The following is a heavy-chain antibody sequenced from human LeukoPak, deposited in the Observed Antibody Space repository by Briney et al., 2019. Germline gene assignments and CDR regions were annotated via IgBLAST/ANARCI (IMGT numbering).Heavy chain of an antibody. D-gene: IGHD3-22*01. CDR1: RGSVSSGRYY. CDR3: AGAVVYYDSSGYYYYYGRDV. CDR2: IYYSGST. Sequence: SETLSLTCTVSRGSVSSGRYYWSWIRQPPGKGLEWIGYIYYSGSTNYNPSLKSRVTISVDTSKNQFSLKLSSVTAADTAVYYCAGAVVYYDSSGYYYYYGRDVWGEGTTVTVPS. J-gene: IGHJ6*04. V-gene: IGHV4-61*01.